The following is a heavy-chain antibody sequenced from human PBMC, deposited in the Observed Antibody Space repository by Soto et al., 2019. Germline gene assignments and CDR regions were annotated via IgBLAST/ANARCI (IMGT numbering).Heavy chain of an antibody. Sequence: VASVKVSCKASGYTFTSYGISWVRQAPGQGLEWMGWISAYNGNTNYAQKLQGRVTMTTDTSTSTAYMELRSLRSDDTAVYYCARIVLMVSAPTDIDTWGLDTLLPISS. CDR3: ARIVLMVSAPTDIDT. J-gene: IGHJ1*01. CDR1: GYTFTSYG. CDR2: ISAYNGNT. D-gene: IGHD2-8*01. V-gene: IGHV1-18*01.